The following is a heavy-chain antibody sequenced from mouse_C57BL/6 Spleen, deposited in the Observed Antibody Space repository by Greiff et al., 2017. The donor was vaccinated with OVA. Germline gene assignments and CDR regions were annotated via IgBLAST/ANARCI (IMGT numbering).Heavy chain of an antibody. D-gene: IGHD3-1*01. CDR1: GYAFSSSW. Sequence: VQLQQSGPELVKPGASVKISCKASGYAFSSSWMNWVKQRPGKGLEWIGRIYPGDGDTNYNGKFKGKATLTADKSSSTAYMQLSSLTSEDSAVYLCARGLLLDWGQGTTLTVSS. V-gene: IGHV1-82*01. CDR3: ARGLLLD. CDR2: IYPGDGDT. J-gene: IGHJ2*01.